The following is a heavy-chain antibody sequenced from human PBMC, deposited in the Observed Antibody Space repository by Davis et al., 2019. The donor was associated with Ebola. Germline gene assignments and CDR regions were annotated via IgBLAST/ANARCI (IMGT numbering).Heavy chain of an antibody. Sequence: PGGSLRLSCKVSGYRFNSYWIAWVRQTPGKGREWMGFIFPDDSETRYSQSFEGQVSISADTSKSTAYLQWNGLKASDSGIYYCARHETVFTMVHWGQGTQVTVSS. CDR1: GYRFNSYW. CDR2: IFPDDSET. D-gene: IGHD3-10*01. J-gene: IGHJ4*02. V-gene: IGHV5-51*01. CDR3: ARHETVFTMVH.